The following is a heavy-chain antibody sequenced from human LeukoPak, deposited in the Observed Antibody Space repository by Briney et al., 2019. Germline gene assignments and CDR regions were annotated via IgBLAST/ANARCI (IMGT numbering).Heavy chain of an antibody. CDR1: GFTFDDYG. CDR3: VRDSGSSYGYYFLH. CDR2: INWNGGST. J-gene: IGHJ1*01. Sequence: GGSLRLSCAASGFTFDDYGMSWVRQAPGKGLEWVSGINWNGGSTGYADSVKGRFSISRDNANNALYLQMNSLRAEDTAVYYCVRDSGSSYGYYFLHWGQGTLVTVSS. V-gene: IGHV3-20*04. D-gene: IGHD1-26*01.